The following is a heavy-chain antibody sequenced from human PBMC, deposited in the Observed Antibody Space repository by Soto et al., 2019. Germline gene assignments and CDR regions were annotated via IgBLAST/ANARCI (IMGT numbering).Heavy chain of an antibody. J-gene: IGHJ4*02. V-gene: IGHV3-21*06. CDR1: GFTFTRYS. CDR2: ISSTTNYI. Sequence: AAGSLRLSCAGSGFTFTRYSMNWVRQAPGKGLEWVSSISSTTNYIYYGDSMKGRFTISRDNAKNSLYLEMNSLRAEDTAVYYCARESEDLTSNFDYWGQGTLVTVSS. CDR3: ARESEDLTSNFDY.